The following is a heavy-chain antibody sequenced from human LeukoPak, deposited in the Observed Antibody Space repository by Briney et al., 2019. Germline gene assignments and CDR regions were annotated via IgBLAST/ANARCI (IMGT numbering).Heavy chain of an antibody. CDR1: GFTFSTYC. CDR3: AKGREYYDSSGYYDALAY. V-gene: IGHV3-30*18. J-gene: IGHJ4*02. Sequence: GRSLRLSCAASGFTFSTYCMHWVRQAPGKGLEWVAVISYDGSDKYYGDTVKGRFTISRDNSKTTLYLQMNSLRAEDTAVYYYAKGREYYDSSGYYDALAYWGQGTLVTVSS. CDR2: ISYDGSDK. D-gene: IGHD3-22*01.